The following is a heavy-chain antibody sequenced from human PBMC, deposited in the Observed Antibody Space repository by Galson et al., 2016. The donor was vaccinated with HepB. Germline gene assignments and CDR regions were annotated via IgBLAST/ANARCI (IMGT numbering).Heavy chain of an antibody. CDR1: GSSFSDNW. Sequence: QSGAEVKKPGESLRLSCQGLGSSFSDNWIGWVRQKPSKGLEWMGVIYPGDSDTRYSPSFEGQVTISVDKSINTAYLQWTTLKAADTAIYYCTRPLDYADYVFGHRGQGTLVTVSS. V-gene: IGHV5-51*03. CDR2: IYPGDSDT. D-gene: IGHD4-17*01. J-gene: IGHJ4*02. CDR3: TRPLDYADYVFGH.